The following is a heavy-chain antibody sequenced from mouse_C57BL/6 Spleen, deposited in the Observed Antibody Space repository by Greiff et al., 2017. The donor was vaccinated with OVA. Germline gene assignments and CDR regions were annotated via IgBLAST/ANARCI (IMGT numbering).Heavy chain of an antibody. D-gene: IGHD3-2*02. CDR2: ISDGGSYT. CDR1: GFTFSSYA. CDR3: ARDQAAQASLFAY. Sequence: EVKLVESGGGLVKPGGSLKLSCAASGFTFSSYAMSWVRQTPEKRLEWVATISDGGSYTYYPDNVKGRITISRDNAKNNLYLQMSHLKSEDTAMYYCARDQAAQASLFAYWGQGTLVTVSA. V-gene: IGHV5-4*01. J-gene: IGHJ3*01.